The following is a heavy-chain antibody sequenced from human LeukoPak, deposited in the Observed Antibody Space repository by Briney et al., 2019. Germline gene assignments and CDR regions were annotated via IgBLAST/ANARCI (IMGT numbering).Heavy chain of an antibody. CDR1: GFTFSSYA. Sequence: GGSLRLSCAASGFTFSSYAMSWVRQAPGKGLEWVSAISGSGGSSYYADSVKGRFTISRDNSKDTLYLQMNSLRAEDTAVYYCAKTRGSSGWYFDYWGQGTLVTVSS. V-gene: IGHV3-23*01. J-gene: IGHJ4*02. CDR3: AKTRGSSGWYFDY. CDR2: ISGSGGSS. D-gene: IGHD6-19*01.